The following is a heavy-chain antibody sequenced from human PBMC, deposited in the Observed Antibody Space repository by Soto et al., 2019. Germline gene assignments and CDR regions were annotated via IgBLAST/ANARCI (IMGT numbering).Heavy chain of an antibody. V-gene: IGHV1-69*12. D-gene: IGHD3-10*01. CDR2: IIPIFGTA. CDR3: ASELDPPSHPGENWFDP. Sequence: QVQLVQSGAEVKKPGSSVKVSCKASGGTFSSYAISWVRQAPGQGLEWMGGIIPIFGTANYAQKFQGRVTITADESTSTAYMELSSLRSEDTAVYYCASELDPPSHPGENWFDPWGQGTLVTVSS. J-gene: IGHJ5*02. CDR1: GGTFSSYA.